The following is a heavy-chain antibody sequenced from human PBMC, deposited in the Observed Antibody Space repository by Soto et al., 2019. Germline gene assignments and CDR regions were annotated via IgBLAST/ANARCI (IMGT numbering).Heavy chain of an antibody. CDR2: VSGSAGSA. J-gene: IGHJ4*02. CDR1: GFTFSNYA. Sequence: GGSLRLSCAASGFTFSNYAMSWVRQAPGKGPEWVSDVSGSAGSADYADSVKGRFTVSRDNSKNTLYLQMSSLRADDTAVYYCAKCMNKYTVTTLDYWGQGTLVTVSP. D-gene: IGHD4-17*01. V-gene: IGHV3-23*01. CDR3: AKCMNKYTVTTLDY.